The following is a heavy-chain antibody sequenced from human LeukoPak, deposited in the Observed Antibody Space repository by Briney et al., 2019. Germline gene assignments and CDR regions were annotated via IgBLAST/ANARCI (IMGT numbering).Heavy chain of an antibody. CDR1: GFTFSSYS. V-gene: IGHV3-48*01. D-gene: IGHD2-21*02. Sequence: GGSLRLSCAASGFTFSSYSMNWVRQAPGKGLEWISYITSTSRTTHYADSVKGRFTISRDNAKNSLYLQMNSLRVEDTAVYYCVIDRDGLDYWGQGTLVTVSS. CDR3: VIDRDGLDY. J-gene: IGHJ4*02. CDR2: ITSTSRTT.